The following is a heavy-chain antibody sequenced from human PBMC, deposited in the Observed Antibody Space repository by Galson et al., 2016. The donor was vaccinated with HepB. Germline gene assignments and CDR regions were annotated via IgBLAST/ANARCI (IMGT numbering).Heavy chain of an antibody. Sequence: SLRLSCAASGFTFSTYSMNWVRQAPGKGLEWVSFISSSSSYIYYADSVKGRFTISRDNAKNSVYLQMNSLRAEDTAVYYCARFLDNPERTVSSWYVAFSIWGQGTLVTVSS. CDR3: ARFLDNPERTVSSWYVAFSI. J-gene: IGHJ4*02. D-gene: IGHD6-13*01. CDR1: GFTFSTYS. V-gene: IGHV3-21*01. CDR2: ISSSSSYI.